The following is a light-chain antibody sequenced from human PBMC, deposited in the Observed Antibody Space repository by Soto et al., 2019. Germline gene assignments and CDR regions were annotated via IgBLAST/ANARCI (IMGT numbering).Light chain of an antibody. CDR3: QQYNNWPPIT. CDR1: QSISNN. J-gene: IGKJ5*01. Sequence: IRMSQSPSTLSVSTGERATLACRASQSISNNLAWYQQKPGQAPRLLIFAAATRATGVPARFSGSGSETEFTLTISSLKSEDFAVYYCQQYNNWPPITFGQGTRLEIK. CDR2: AAA. V-gene: IGKV3-15*01.